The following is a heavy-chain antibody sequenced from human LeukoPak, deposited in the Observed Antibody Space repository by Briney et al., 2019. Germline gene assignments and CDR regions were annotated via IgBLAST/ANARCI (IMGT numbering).Heavy chain of an antibody. V-gene: IGHV4-38-2*02. J-gene: IGHJ5*02. CDR1: GYSISSGYL. D-gene: IGHD2-15*01. Sequence: SETLSLTCTVSGYSISSGYLWGWIRQPPGKGLEWIGSIDGSGSSYYNPSLKSRVTISVDTSRSQFSLKMTSVTAADTAVYYGARAPHNCSGDRSYSRWFAPWAREPWSSSPQ. CDR3: ARAPHNCSGDRSYSRWFAP. CDR2: IDGSGSS.